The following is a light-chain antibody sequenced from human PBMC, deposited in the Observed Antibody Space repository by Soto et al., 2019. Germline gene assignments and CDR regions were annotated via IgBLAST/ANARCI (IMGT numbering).Light chain of an antibody. V-gene: IGLV4-69*01. CDR3: QTWGSGIVV. Sequence: QSVLTQSPSASASRGASVKLTCTLSSGHSNYAIAWHEQQSEKGPRYLMKLNSDGSHSKGDGIPDRFSGSSSGAERYLTISSLQSEDEAGYYCQTWGSGIVVFGGGTKLTVL. CDR2: LNSDGSH. J-gene: IGLJ2*01. CDR1: SGHSNYA.